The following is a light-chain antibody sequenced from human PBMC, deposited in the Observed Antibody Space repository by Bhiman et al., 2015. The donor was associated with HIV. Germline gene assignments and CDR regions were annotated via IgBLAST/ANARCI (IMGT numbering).Light chain of an antibody. CDR3: SSYTTGSLYV. CDR2: DVS. J-gene: IGLJ1*01. V-gene: IGLV2-11*01. CDR1: SSDVGDYNY. Sequence: QSALTQPRSVSGSPGQSVTISCTGTSSDVGDYNYVSWYQQHPGKAPRLMIYDVSKRPSGVPDRFSGSKSGNTASLTISWLQAQDEADYYCSSYTTGSLYVFGTGTMVTVL.